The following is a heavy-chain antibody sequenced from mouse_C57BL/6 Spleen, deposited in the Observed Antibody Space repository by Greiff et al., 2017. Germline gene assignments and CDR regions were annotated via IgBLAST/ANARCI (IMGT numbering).Heavy chain of an antibody. Sequence: QVQLQQPGTELVKPGASVKLSCKASGYTFTSYWMHWVKQRPGQGLEWIGNINPSNGGTNYNEKFKSKATLTVDKSASTAYMQLSSLTSEDSAVYDCARQGANYAMDYWGQGTSVTVSS. CDR2: INPSNGGT. V-gene: IGHV1-53*01. D-gene: IGHD3-1*01. CDR1: GYTFTSYW. CDR3: ARQGANYAMDY. J-gene: IGHJ4*01.